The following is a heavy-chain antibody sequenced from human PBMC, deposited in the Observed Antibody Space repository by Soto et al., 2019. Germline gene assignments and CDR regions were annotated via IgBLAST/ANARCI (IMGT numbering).Heavy chain of an antibody. CDR3: ARAVGDPLYYLDY. Sequence: SETLSLTCAVSSDSISSYYWIWIRQSPGKGLEWIGYTDYSGNTNYNPSLKSRVTISGDTSKNQFSLRLSSVTAADTAVYYCARAVGDPLYYLDYWGQGTLVTVSS. J-gene: IGHJ4*02. D-gene: IGHD6-19*01. CDR2: TDYSGNT. V-gene: IGHV4-59*08. CDR1: SDSISSYY.